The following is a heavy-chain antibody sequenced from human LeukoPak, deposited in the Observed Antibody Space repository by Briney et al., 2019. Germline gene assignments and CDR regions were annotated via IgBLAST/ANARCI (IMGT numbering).Heavy chain of an antibody. V-gene: IGHV3-48*03. CDR3: GEGGGYDYVWGRLFDY. J-gene: IGHJ4*02. Sequence: GGSLRLSCAASGFTFSSYEMNWVRQAPGKGLEWVSYISSSGGTIYYADSVKGRFTISRDNAKNSLYLQMNSLGGDETAVYYLGEGGGYDYVWGRLFDYWGQGTLVTVSS. CDR2: ISSSGGTI. CDR1: GFTFSSYE. D-gene: IGHD3-16*01.